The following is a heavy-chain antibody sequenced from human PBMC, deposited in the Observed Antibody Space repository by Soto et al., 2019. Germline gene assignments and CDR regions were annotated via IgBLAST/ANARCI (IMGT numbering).Heavy chain of an antibody. CDR2: IYTGGNT. CDR3: ARDYYYGSGNYYRADYYHYGMDV. CDR1: GFTVTSYY. J-gene: IGHJ6*02. D-gene: IGHD3-10*01. V-gene: IGHV3-53*01. Sequence: GGSLRLSCAASGFTVTSYYMSWVRQAPGKGLEWVSLIYTGGNTNYADSVKGRFTISRDNSKNTLYLQMNSLRAEDTAVYYCARDYYYGSGNYYRADYYHYGMDVWGQGTTVTVS.